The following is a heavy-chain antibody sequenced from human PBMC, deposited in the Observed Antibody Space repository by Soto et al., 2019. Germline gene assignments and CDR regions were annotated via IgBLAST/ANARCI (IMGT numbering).Heavy chain of an antibody. CDR1: GGSISSYY. V-gene: IGHV4-59*08. Sequence: SETLSLTCTVSGGSISSYYWSWIRQPPGKGLEWIGYIYYSGSTNYNPSLKSRVTISVDTSKNQFSLKLSSVTAADTAVYYCARPGIVGAPDAFDIWGQGTMVTVSS. CDR2: IYYSGST. CDR3: ARPGIVGAPDAFDI. D-gene: IGHD1-26*01. J-gene: IGHJ3*02.